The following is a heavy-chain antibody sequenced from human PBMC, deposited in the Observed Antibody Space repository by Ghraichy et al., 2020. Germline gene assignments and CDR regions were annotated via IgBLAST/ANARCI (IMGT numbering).Heavy chain of an antibody. CDR3: ARVGCSSTSCPLGSYWYFDL. V-gene: IGHV3-64*01. D-gene: IGHD2-2*01. CDR2: ISSNGGST. J-gene: IGHJ2*01. CDR1: GFTFSSYA. Sequence: GGSLRLSCAASGFTFSSYAMHWVRQAPGKGLEYVSAISSNGGSTYYANSVKGRFTISRDNSKNTLYLQMGSLRAEDMAVYYCARVGCSSTSCPLGSYWYFDLWGRGTVVSVSS.